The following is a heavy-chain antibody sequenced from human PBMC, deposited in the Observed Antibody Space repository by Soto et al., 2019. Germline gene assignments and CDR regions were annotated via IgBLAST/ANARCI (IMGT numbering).Heavy chain of an antibody. J-gene: IGHJ6*02. CDR2: ISYDGSNK. Sequence: GGSLRLSCAASGFTFSSYGMHWVRQAPGKGLEWVAVISYDGSNKYYADSVKGRFTISRDNSKNTLYLQMNSLRAEDTAVYYCAKERRGQGDSSSWTLAYYGMDVWGQGTTVTVSS. CDR1: GFTFSSYG. V-gene: IGHV3-30*18. CDR3: AKERRGQGDSSSWTLAYYGMDV. D-gene: IGHD6-13*01.